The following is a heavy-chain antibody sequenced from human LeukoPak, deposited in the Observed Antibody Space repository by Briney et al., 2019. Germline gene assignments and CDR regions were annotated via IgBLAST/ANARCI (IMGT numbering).Heavy chain of an antibody. V-gene: IGHV4-59*01. CDR2: IYYSGST. J-gene: IGHJ5*02. Sequence: SETLSLTCTVSGGSISSYYWSWIRQPPGKGLEWIGYIYYSGSTNYNPSLKSRVTISVDTSKNQFSLKLSSVTAADTAVYYCARVHPNPNWFDPWGRGTLVTVSS. CDR3: ARVHPNPNWFDP. CDR1: GGSISSYY.